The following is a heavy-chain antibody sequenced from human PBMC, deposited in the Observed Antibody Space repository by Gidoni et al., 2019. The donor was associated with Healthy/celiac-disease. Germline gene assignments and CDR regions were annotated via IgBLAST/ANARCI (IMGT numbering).Heavy chain of an antibody. Sequence: QVQLQESGPGLVKPSQTLSLTCTVSGGSISSGGYYWSWIRQHPGKGLEWIGYSYYSGSTYYNPSLKSRVTISVDTSKNQFSLKLSSVTAADTAVYYCARYCSGGSCYSPAFDIWGQGTMVTVSS. CDR1: GGSISSGGYY. D-gene: IGHD2-15*01. V-gene: IGHV4-31*03. J-gene: IGHJ3*02. CDR3: ARYCSGGSCYSPAFDI. CDR2: SYYSGST.